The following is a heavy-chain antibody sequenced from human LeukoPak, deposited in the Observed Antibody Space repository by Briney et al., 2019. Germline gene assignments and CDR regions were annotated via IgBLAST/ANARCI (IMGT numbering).Heavy chain of an antibody. CDR1: GFTFSSYW. D-gene: IGHD6-13*01. J-gene: IGHJ4*02. Sequence: TGGSLRLSCAASGFTFSSYWMSWVRQAPGKGLEWVANIKQDGSEKYYVDSLKGRFTISRDNARNSLYLQMNSLRAEDTAVYYCARDTPSGAAAVDIGFWGQGTLVTVSS. CDR2: IKQDGSEK. V-gene: IGHV3-7*01. CDR3: ARDTPSGAAAVDIGF.